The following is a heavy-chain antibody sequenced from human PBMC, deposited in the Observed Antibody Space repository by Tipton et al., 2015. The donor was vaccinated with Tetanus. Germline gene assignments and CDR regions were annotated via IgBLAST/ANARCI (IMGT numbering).Heavy chain of an antibody. Sequence: SLRLSCAGSGFTFNDFYMSWVRQAPGKGPEFVSHISPSGGITYYADSVRGRFTISRDNAKNTLYLQMNSLRAEDTAVYYCVRAYYDILTGHYHRNAFDIWGQGTMVTVSS. J-gene: IGHJ3*02. CDR3: VRAYYDILTGHYHRNAFDI. CDR2: ISPSGGIT. CDR1: GFTFNDFY. V-gene: IGHV3-11*04. D-gene: IGHD3-9*01.